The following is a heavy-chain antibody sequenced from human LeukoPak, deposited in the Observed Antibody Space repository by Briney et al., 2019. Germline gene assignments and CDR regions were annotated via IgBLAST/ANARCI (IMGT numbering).Heavy chain of an antibody. CDR3: ARGVFGDFWSGYSRYYYYYMDV. CDR1: GGSISSYY. Sequence: SETLSLTCTVSGGSISSYYWSWIRQPARKGLEWIGRIYTSGSTNYNPSLKSRVTMSVDTSKIQFSLKLSSVTAADTAVYYCARGVFGDFWSGYSRYYYYYMDVWGKGTTVTVSS. V-gene: IGHV4-4*07. D-gene: IGHD3-3*01. CDR2: IYTSGST. J-gene: IGHJ6*03.